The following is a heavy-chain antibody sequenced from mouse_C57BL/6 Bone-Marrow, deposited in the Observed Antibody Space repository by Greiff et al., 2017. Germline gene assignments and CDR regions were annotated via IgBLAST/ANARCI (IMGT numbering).Heavy chain of an antibody. CDR2: ISNLAYSI. D-gene: IGHD2-4*01. CDR3: ARRGDDYDGAMDY. CDR1: GFTFSDYG. V-gene: IGHV5-15*04. Sequence: EVMLVESGGGLVQPGGSLKLSCAASGFTFSDYGMAWVRQAPRKGPEWVAFISNLAYSIYYADTVTGRFTISRENAKNTLYLEMSSLRSEDTAMYYCARRGDDYDGAMDYWGQGTSVTVS. J-gene: IGHJ4*01.